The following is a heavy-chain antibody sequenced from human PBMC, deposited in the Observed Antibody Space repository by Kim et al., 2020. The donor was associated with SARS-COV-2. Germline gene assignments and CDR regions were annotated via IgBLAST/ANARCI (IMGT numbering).Heavy chain of an antibody. CDR3: AKVGGVRGVIITSFYYYYGMDV. J-gene: IGHJ6*02. V-gene: IGHV3-23*01. CDR1: GFTFSSYA. Sequence: GGSLRLSCAASGFTFSSYAMSWVRQAPGKGLEWVSAISGSGGSTYYADSVKGRFTISRDNSKNTLYLQMNSLRAEDTAVYYCAKVGGVRGVIITSFYYYYGMDVWGQGTTLTVSS. CDR2: ISGSGGST. D-gene: IGHD3-10*01.